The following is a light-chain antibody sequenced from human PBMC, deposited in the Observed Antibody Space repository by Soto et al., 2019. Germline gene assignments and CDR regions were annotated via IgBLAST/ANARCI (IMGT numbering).Light chain of an antibody. V-gene: IGLV4-60*02. CDR3: ETWDSSTHVV. CDR1: SGYSNYI. J-gene: IGLJ2*01. Sequence: QPVLTQSSSASASLGSSVKLTCTLSSGYSNYIIAWHQQQPGKAPRHLMKLEGDGTYTKGSGVPDRFSGSTSGADRYLTISDLQFEDEADYYCETWDSSTHVVFGGGTQLTVL. CDR2: LEGDGTY.